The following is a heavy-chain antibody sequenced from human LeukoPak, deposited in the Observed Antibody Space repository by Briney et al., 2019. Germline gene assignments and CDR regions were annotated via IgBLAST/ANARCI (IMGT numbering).Heavy chain of an antibody. CDR2: INPSGGST. CDR3: ATDSLGSQLRLPDY. J-gene: IGHJ4*02. D-gene: IGHD5-12*01. CDR1: GYTFTSYY. V-gene: IGHV1-46*01. Sequence: GASVKVSCKASGYTFTSYYMHWVRQAPGQGLEWMGIINPSGGSTSYAQKFQGRVTMTEDTSTDTAYMELSSLRSEDTAVYYCATDSLGSQLRLPDYWGQGTLVTVSS.